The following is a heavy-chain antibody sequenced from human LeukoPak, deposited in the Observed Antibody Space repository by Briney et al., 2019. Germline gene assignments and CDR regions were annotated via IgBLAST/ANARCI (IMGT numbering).Heavy chain of an antibody. Sequence: GGSLRLSCAASGFTFSSYAMSWVRQAPGKGLEWVSAISGSGGSTYYADSEKGRFTISRDNSKNTLYLQMNSLRAEDTAVYYCAKAIHYDYVWGSYRNDAFDIWGQGTMVTVSS. J-gene: IGHJ3*02. CDR1: GFTFSSYA. D-gene: IGHD3-16*02. CDR3: AKAIHYDYVWGSYRNDAFDI. V-gene: IGHV3-23*01. CDR2: ISGSGGST.